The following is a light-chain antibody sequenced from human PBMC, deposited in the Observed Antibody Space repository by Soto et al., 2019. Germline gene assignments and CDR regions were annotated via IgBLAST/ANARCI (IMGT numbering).Light chain of an antibody. V-gene: IGKV3-15*01. J-gene: IGKJ1*01. CDR1: QSVSSN. CDR3: QQYNSYSGT. CDR2: GAS. Sequence: EIVMTQSPATLSVSPGERATLSCRASQSVSSNLAWYQQKPGQAPRLLIYGASTRATGIPARFSGSGSGTEFTLTISSLQPDDFATYYCQQYNSYSGTFSQGTKVDNK.